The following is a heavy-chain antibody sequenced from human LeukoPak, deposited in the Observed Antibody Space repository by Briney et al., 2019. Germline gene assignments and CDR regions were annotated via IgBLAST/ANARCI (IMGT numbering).Heavy chain of an antibody. Sequence: GGSLRLSCAASGFTFSNYWMNWVRQAPGKGLEWVTNIKQDGSERYYVDSVKGRFTISRDNAKNSLYLQMNSLRAEDTAVYYCARARDGDYWGQGTLATVSS. CDR2: IKQDGSER. J-gene: IGHJ4*02. CDR3: ARARDGDY. D-gene: IGHD5-24*01. V-gene: IGHV3-7*01. CDR1: GFTFSNYW.